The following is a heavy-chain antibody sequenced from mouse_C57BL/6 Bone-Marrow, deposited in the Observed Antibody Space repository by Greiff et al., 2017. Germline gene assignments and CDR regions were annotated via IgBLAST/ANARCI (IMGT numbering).Heavy chain of an antibody. Sequence: EVKLVESGGGLVKPGGSLKLSCAASGFTFSDYGMHWVRQAPEKGLEWVAYISSGSSTIYYADTVKGRFTISRDNAKNTLFLQMTSLRSEDTAMYYCARNYYGSEDWYFDVWGTGTTVTVSS. D-gene: IGHD1-1*01. J-gene: IGHJ1*03. CDR1: GFTFSDYG. CDR3: ARNYYGSEDWYFDV. V-gene: IGHV5-17*01. CDR2: ISSGSSTI.